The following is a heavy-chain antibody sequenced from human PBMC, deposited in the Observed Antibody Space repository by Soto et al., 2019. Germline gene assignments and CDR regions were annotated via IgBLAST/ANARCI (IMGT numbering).Heavy chain of an antibody. D-gene: IGHD1-1*01. CDR1: GFTFSNAW. Sequence: GGSLRLSCAASGFTFSNAWMSWVRQAPGKGLEWVGRIKSKTDGGTTDYAAPVKGRFTISRDDSKNTLYLQMNSLKTEDTAVYYCTTDLGWNGQDNYWGQGTLVTVSS. V-gene: IGHV3-15*01. CDR2: IKSKTDGGTT. CDR3: TTDLGWNGQDNY. J-gene: IGHJ4*02.